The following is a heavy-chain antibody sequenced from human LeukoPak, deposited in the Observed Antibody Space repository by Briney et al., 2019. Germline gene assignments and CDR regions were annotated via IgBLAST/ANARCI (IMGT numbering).Heavy chain of an antibody. CDR2: IKSKTDGGTT. D-gene: IGHD3-10*01. Sequence: GGSLRLSCAASGSTFSNAWMTWVRQAPGKGLEWVGRIKSKTDGGTTDYAAPVKGRFTISRDDSKNTLYLQMNSLKTEDTAVYYCTTIKPLWFGELYGNDAFDIWGQGTMVTVSS. J-gene: IGHJ3*02. CDR1: GSTFSNAW. V-gene: IGHV3-15*01. CDR3: TTIKPLWFGELYGNDAFDI.